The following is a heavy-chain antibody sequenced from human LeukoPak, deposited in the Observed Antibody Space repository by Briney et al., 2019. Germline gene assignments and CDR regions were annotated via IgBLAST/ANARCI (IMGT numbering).Heavy chain of an antibody. CDR1: GFTFSSYS. D-gene: IGHD6-13*01. Sequence: PGGSLRLSCAASGFTFSSYSMNWIRQAPGKGLEWVASIKEDGSEKHYVDSVKGRFTISRDNGKNSLYLQMNSLRAEDTAVYYCARDSGWWRFDFWGQGTLVTVSS. CDR2: IKEDGSEK. CDR3: ARDSGWWRFDF. V-gene: IGHV3-7*03. J-gene: IGHJ4*02.